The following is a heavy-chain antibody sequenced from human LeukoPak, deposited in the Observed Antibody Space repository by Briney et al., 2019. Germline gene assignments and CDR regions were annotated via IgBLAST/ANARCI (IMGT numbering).Heavy chain of an antibody. CDR1: GDSISSYY. Sequence: SETLSLTCTVSGDSISSYYWSWIRQPPGKGLEWIGYINYSGSTNYNPSLKSRVTVSVDTFKNQFSLKLSSVTAADTAVYYCATSSMVRGVICDWGQGTLVTVSS. CDR2: INYSGST. D-gene: IGHD3-10*01. CDR3: ATSSMVRGVICD. V-gene: IGHV4-59*01. J-gene: IGHJ4*02.